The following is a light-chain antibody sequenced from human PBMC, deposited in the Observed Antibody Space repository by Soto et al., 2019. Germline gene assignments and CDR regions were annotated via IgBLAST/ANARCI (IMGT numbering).Light chain of an antibody. CDR1: QSVSSSY. CDR3: QQDGSSPIT. V-gene: IGKV3-20*01. J-gene: IGKJ5*01. CDR2: GAS. Sequence: EIVLTQSPGTLSLSPGERATLSCRASQSVSSSYLAWYEQKPGQAPRLLIYGASSRPTGIPDRFSGSGSGTDFTLTSSRLEPEDFAVYYCQQDGSSPITFGQGTRLEIK.